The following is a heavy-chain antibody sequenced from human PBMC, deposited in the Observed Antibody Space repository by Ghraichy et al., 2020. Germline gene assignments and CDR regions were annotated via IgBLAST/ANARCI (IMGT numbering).Heavy chain of an antibody. CDR3: ARVGALLWFGEHDAFDI. CDR1: GGSISSYY. Sequence: SETLSLTCTVSGGSISSYYWSWIRQPPGKGLEWIGYIYYSGSTNYNPSLKSRVTISVDTSKNQFSLKLSSVTAADTAVYYCARVGALLWFGEHDAFDIWGQGTMVTVSS. D-gene: IGHD3-10*01. V-gene: IGHV4-59*01. J-gene: IGHJ3*02. CDR2: IYYSGST.